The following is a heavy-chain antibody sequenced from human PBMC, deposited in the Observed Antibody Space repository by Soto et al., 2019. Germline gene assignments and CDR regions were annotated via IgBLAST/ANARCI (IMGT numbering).Heavy chain of an antibody. CDR3: AREGDCGGDCSNWFDP. D-gene: IGHD2-21*02. Sequence: QVQLVQSGAEVKKPGASVKVSCKASGYTFTGYYMHWVRQAPGQGLEWMGWINPNSGGTNYAQKFQGWVTMTRDTSIRTAYMELSRLRSDDTAVYYCAREGDCGGDCSNWFDPWGQGTLVTVSS. CDR1: GYTFTGYY. CDR2: INPNSGGT. V-gene: IGHV1-2*04. J-gene: IGHJ5*02.